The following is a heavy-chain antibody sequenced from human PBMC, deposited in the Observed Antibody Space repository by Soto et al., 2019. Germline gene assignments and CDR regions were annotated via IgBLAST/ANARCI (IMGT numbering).Heavy chain of an antibody. CDR1: GLIFSDYH. Sequence: EVQLVESGGGLVQPGGSLRLSCAASGLIFSDYHMDWVRQAPGKGLEWVGRIRRKANSYTTEYAASVKGRITISRDDSKNSLYLQMNSLKSEHTDVYYCAMLGGWSGGSSGMDVWGQGTTVTVSS. CDR3: AMLGGWSGGSSGMDV. D-gene: IGHD6-19*01. CDR2: IRRKANSYTT. J-gene: IGHJ6*02. V-gene: IGHV3-72*01.